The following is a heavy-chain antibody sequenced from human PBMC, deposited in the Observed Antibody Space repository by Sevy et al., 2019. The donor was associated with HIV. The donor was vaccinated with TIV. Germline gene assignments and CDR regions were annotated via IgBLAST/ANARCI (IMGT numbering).Heavy chain of an antibody. J-gene: IGHJ6*02. D-gene: IGHD1-1*01. V-gene: IGHV5-51*01. CDR3: ARGARGTLPSYYYYPMDV. Sequence: GESLKISCKGSGYRFTDYWIVWVRQMPGKGLEWMGIIYPGDSDTTYSPSFQGQVTISVDKSISTAYLQWSSLKASDAAIFYCARGARGTLPSYYYYPMDVWGQGTTVTVSS. CDR2: IYPGDSDT. CDR1: GYRFTDYW.